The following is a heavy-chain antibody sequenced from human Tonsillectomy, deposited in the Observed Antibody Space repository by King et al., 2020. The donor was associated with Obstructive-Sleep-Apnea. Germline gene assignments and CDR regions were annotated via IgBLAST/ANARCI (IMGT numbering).Heavy chain of an antibody. CDR3: AKERGITLLRGGRGYGMDV. Sequence: QLQESGPGLVKPSETLSLMCAVSGGSISTSGTYWAWIRQSPGRGLEWIATVSDTGDTYENPSLKSRVTTSLDSSKNHFSLQLTSVTAADTAIYFCAKERGITLLRGGRGYGMDVWGQGTTVTVSS. V-gene: IGHV4-39*02. CDR1: GGSISTSGTY. D-gene: IGHD3-10*01. CDR2: VSDTGDT. J-gene: IGHJ6*02.